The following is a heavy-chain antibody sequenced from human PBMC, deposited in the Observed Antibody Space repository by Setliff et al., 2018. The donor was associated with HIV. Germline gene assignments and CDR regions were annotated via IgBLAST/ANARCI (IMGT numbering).Heavy chain of an antibody. D-gene: IGHD3-10*01. J-gene: IGHJ4*02. Sequence: PGESLKISCKASGYSFTNYWIAWLRQMPGKGLEWMGIIYPGDSDTRYSPSFQGQVTISADKSISTAYLQWSSLKASDTAMYYCARHGQYGSGSYYNRPFDFWGQGTLVTVSS. CDR2: IYPGDSDT. CDR1: GYSFTNYW. V-gene: IGHV5-51*01. CDR3: ARHGQYGSGSYYNRPFDF.